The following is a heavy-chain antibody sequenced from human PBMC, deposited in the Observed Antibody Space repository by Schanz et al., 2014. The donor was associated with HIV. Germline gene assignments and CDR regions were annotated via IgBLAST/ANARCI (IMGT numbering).Heavy chain of an antibody. CDR1: GFTFSSYG. CDR2: ISDTGTTT. D-gene: IGHD2-15*01. V-gene: IGHV3-48*04. CDR3: ATTFCFGGSCHTGPFDH. Sequence: VQLVESGGGVVQPGRSLRLSCAASGFTFSSYGMHWVRQAPGKGLEWVSYISDTGTTTYYADSVNGRFTISRDNAKNSMFLQMNSLRGEDTALYFCATTFCFGGSCHTGPFDHWGRGTLVTVSS. J-gene: IGHJ4*02.